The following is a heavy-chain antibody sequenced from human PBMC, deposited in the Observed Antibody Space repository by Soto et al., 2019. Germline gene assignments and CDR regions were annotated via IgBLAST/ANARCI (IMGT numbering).Heavy chain of an antibody. D-gene: IGHD3-10*01. CDR3: AKVGEMATIYYFDY. CDR1: EFTFSSYA. Sequence: EVQLLESGGGLVQPGRSLRLSCSASEFTFSSYAMSWVRQAPGKGLEWVSVISGSGGSTYYADSVKGRFTISRDNSKNTLYLQMNSLRAGDTAVYYCAKVGEMATIYYFDYWGQGTLVTVSS. V-gene: IGHV3-23*01. CDR2: ISGSGGST. J-gene: IGHJ4*02.